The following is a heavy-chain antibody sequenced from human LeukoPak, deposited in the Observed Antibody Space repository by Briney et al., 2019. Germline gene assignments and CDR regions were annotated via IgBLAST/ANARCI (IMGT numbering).Heavy chain of an antibody. J-gene: IGHJ3*02. D-gene: IGHD3-22*01. CDR2: IYYNGNT. CDR3: VRGNYDNRGYSNAFDI. V-gene: IGHV4-59*01. Sequence: SGTLSLTCTVSGASISSSYWSWVRQPPGKRLEWIGFIYYNGNTNSNPSLKSRVTISADTSKNQFSLKLTSVTAADTAVYHCVRGNYDNRGYSNAFDIWGQGAMVTVSS. CDR1: GASISSSY.